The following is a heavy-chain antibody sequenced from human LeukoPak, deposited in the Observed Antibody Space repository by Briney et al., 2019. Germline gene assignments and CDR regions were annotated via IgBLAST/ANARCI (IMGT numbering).Heavy chain of an antibody. D-gene: IGHD3-22*01. CDR2: INHSGST. V-gene: IGHV4-34*01. J-gene: IGHJ4*02. Sequence: SETLSLTCAVYGGSFSGYYWSWIRQPPGKGLEWIGEINHSGSTNYNPSLKSRVTISVDTSKNQFSLKLSSVTAADTAVYYCASRLRGLLLGEYHYFDYWGQGTLVTVSS. CDR3: ASRLRGLLLGEYHYFDY. CDR1: GGSFSGYY.